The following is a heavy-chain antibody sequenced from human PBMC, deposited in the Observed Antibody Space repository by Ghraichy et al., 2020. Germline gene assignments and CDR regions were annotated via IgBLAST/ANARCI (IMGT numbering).Heavy chain of an antibody. CDR2: IRNSGATI. D-gene: IGHD3-22*01. CDR3: VRGYYYDTRGPKYHFDS. V-gene: IGHV3-11*01. J-gene: IGHJ4*02. CDR1: GFIFSDSY. Sequence: GGSLRLSCAASGFIFSDSYMSWIRQAPGKGLEWIAYIRNSGATIYYRDSVKGRFTISRDNTKDLLYLHMNSLRADDTAVYYCVRGYYYDTRGPKYHFDSWGQGTLVTVSS.